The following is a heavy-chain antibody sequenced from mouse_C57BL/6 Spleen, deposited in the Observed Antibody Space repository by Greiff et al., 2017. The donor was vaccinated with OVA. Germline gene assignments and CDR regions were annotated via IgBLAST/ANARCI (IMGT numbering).Heavy chain of an antibody. V-gene: IGHV5-17*01. CDR2: ISSGSSTI. CDR1: GFTFSDYG. CDR3: ARLNWNQYAMDY. Sequence: EVKVVEPGGGLVKPGGSLKLSCAASGFTFSDYGMHWVRQAPEKGLEWVGYISSGSSTIYYADTVKGRFTISRDKAKNTLFLQMPRLKYDDTAMYYSARLNWNQYAMDYWGQGTSVTVSS. J-gene: IGHJ4*01. D-gene: IGHD4-1*01.